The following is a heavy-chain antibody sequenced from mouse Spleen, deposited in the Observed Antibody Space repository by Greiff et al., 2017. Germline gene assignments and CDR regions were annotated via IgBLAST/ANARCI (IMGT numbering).Heavy chain of an antibody. V-gene: IGHV3-6*01. J-gene: IGHJ4*01. D-gene: IGHD2-12*01. CDR2: ISYDGSN. CDR1: GYSITSGYY. Sequence: EVQLQESGPGLVKPSQSLSLTCSVTGYSITSGYYWNWIRQFPGNKLEWMGYISYDGSNNYNPSLKNRISITRDTSKNQFFLKLNSVTTEDTATYYCARWAYYSYYSYAYAMDYWGQGTSVTVSS. CDR3: ARWAYYSYYSYAYAMDY.